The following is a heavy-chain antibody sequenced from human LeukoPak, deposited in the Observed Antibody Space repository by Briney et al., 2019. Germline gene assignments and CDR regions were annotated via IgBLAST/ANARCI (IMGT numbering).Heavy chain of an antibody. CDR1: GYTFTSYA. CDR3: ARDLYRQQLGY. D-gene: IGHD6-13*01. V-gene: IGHV7-4-1*02. J-gene: IGHJ4*02. Sequence: EASVKVSCEASGYTFTSYATNWVRQAPGQGLEWMGWINTNTGNPTYAQGFTGRFVFSLDTSVSTAYLQISSLKAEDTAVYYCARDLYRQQLGYWGQGTLVTVSS. CDR2: INTNTGNP.